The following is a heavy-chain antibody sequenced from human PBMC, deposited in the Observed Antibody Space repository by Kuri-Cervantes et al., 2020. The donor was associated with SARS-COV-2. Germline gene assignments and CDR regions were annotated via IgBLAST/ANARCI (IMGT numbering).Heavy chain of an antibody. D-gene: IGHD5-12*01. J-gene: IGHJ3*02. CDR3: AKSGYDFPNPHDAFDI. V-gene: IGHV3-23*01. Sequence: GESLKISCAASGFTFSSYAMSWVRQAPGKGLEWVSAISGRGGSTYYADSVKGRFTISRDNSNITLYLQMNSLRAEDTAVYYCAKSGYDFPNPHDAFDIWGQGTMVTVSS. CDR2: ISGRGGST. CDR1: GFTFSSYA.